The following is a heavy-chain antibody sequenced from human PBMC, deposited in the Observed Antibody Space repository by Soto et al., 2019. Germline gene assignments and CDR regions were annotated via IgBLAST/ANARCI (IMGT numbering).Heavy chain of an antibody. D-gene: IGHD6-6*01. CDR1: GGTFSSYA. Sequence: QVQLVQSGAEVKKPGSSVKVSCKASGGTFSSYAISWVRQAPGQGLEWMGGIIPIFGTANYAQKFQGRVTITADESTSTAYMELSSLRSEDTAVYYCARRGKGAQQLARIHDAFDIWGQGTMGTVSS. J-gene: IGHJ3*02. CDR3: ARRGKGAQQLARIHDAFDI. CDR2: IIPIFGTA. V-gene: IGHV1-69*01.